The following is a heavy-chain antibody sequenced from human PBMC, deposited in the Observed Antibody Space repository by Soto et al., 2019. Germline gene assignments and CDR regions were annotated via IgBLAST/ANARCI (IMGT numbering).Heavy chain of an antibody. D-gene: IGHD6-19*01. Sequence: DVQLVESGGGLVQPGRSLRLSCAASGFSFDDYAMHWVRQAPGKGPEWVSGISWNSGSIAYADSVKGRFTISRDNAKNSLLLQVNSQRAEDPALYYCVRGADSSGWYEVGAFDYWGQGTLVTVSS. CDR1: GFSFDDYA. J-gene: IGHJ4*02. CDR3: VRGADSSGWYEVGAFDY. CDR2: ISWNSGSI. V-gene: IGHV3-9*01.